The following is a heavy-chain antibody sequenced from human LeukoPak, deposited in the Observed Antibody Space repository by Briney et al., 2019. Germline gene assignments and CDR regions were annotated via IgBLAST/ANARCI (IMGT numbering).Heavy chain of an antibody. V-gene: IGHV1-18*04. CDR3: ARGDFDFDS. Sequence: ASVSVSCKASGYTFITYGISWVRQAPGQGLEWMGWINPYTSDTTNAQILHDRVTMTADPLTDTAYMELRSLRSDDTAVYYCARGDFDFDSWGQGTLVTAS. D-gene: IGHD2-21*01. CDR1: GYTFITYG. CDR2: INPYTSDT. J-gene: IGHJ4*02.